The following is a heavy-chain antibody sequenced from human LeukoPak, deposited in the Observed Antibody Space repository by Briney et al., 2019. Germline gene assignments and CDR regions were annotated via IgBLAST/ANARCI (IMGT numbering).Heavy chain of an antibody. Sequence: PSETLSLTCTVSGGSISSYYWSWIRQPPGKGLEWIGDIYYSGSTNYNPSLKSRLSISVDPSTNQSSLKLPSVTTADTAVYYCTRGTAVYGGNSPYYFDYWGQGTLVTVSS. V-gene: IGHV4-59*01. J-gene: IGHJ4*02. CDR1: GGSISSYY. CDR2: IYYSGST. D-gene: IGHD4-23*01. CDR3: TRGTAVYGGNSPYYFDY.